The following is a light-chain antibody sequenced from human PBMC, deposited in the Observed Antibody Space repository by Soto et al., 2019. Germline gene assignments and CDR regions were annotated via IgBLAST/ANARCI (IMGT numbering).Light chain of an antibody. CDR1: SSDVGDYNY. CDR3: SSYTISSTYV. CDR2: EVN. J-gene: IGLJ1*01. V-gene: IGLV2-14*01. Sequence: QSVLTQPASVSGSPGQSITISCTGASSDVGDYNYVSWYQHHPGKAPKLLIYEVNNRPSGVSDRFSGSKSGNVASLTISWLQAEAEADYYFSSYTISSTYVFGTGTTVTVL.